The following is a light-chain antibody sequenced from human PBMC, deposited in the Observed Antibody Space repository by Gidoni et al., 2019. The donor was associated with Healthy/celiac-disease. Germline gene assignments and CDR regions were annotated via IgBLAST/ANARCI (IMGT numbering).Light chain of an antibody. CDR3: QQRSNWPPLT. Sequence: ESVLTQSPATLSLSPEERATLSCRASQSVSSYLAWYQQKPGQAPRLLLYGASNRATVIPARFSGSVSVTDFTLTISSLESEDFAVYYCQQRSNWPPLTFGGGTKVEIK. J-gene: IGKJ4*01. V-gene: IGKV3-11*01. CDR2: GAS. CDR1: QSVSSY.